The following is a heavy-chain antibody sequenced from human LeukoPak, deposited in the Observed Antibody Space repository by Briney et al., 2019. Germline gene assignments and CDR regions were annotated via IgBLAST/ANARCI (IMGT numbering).Heavy chain of an antibody. CDR1: GYTFTVYY. CDR3: ARGGGAAAGTLDY. CDR2: INPNSGGT. J-gene: IGHJ4*02. V-gene: IGHV1-2*02. D-gene: IGHD6-13*01. Sequence: ASGTVSFKASGYTFTVYYMHWVRQAPGQGLGWMGWINPNSGGTNYAQKFQGRVTMTRDTSISTAYMELSRLRSDDTAVYYCARGGGAAAGTLDYWGQGTLVTVSS.